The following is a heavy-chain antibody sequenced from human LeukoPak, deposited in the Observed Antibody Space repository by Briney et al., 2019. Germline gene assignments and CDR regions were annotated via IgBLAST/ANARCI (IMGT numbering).Heavy chain of an antibody. J-gene: IGHJ3*02. Sequence: SETLSLTCAVYGGSFSGYYWSWIRQPPGKGLEWIGEINHSGSTNYNPSLKSRVTISVDTSKNQFSLKLSSVTAADTAVYYRARAPVRRYCSSTSCYNSAFDIWGQGTMVTVSS. V-gene: IGHV4-34*01. D-gene: IGHD2-2*02. CDR3: ARAPVRRYCSSTSCYNSAFDI. CDR1: GGSFSGYY. CDR2: INHSGST.